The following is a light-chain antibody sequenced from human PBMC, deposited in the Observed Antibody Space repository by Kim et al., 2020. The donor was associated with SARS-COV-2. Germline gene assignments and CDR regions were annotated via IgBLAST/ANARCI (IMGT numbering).Light chain of an antibody. CDR3: NSRDSSGNHWV. J-gene: IGLJ3*02. CDR1: SLRSYY. CDR2: GKN. V-gene: IGLV3-19*01. Sequence: ALGRTVRITCQGDSLRSYYAGWYRQKPGQAPVLVIYGKNNRPSGIPDRFSGSSSGNTASLTITGAQAEDEADYYGNSRDSSGNHWVFGGGTQLTV.